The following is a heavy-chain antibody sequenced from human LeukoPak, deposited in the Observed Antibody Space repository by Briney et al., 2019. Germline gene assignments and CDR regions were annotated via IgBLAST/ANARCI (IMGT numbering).Heavy chain of an antibody. J-gene: IGHJ4*02. CDR3: ARQPGGYSYGLYFDY. D-gene: IGHD5-18*01. CDR1: GGSISSYY. CDR2: IYYSGST. V-gene: IGHV4-59*08. Sequence: SETLSLTCTVSGGSISSYYWSWIRQPPGKGLEWIGDIYYSGSTNYNPSLKSRVTISVDTSKNQLFLKLSSVTAADTAVYYCARQPGGYSYGLYFDYWGQGTLVTVSS.